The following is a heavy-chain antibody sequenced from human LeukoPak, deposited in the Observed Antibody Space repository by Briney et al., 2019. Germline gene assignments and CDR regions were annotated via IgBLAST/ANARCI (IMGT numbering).Heavy chain of an antibody. V-gene: IGHV4-39*01. CDR1: GGSISSSSYY. Sequence: PSETLSLTCTVSGGSISSSSYYWGWIRQPPGKGLEWIGSIYYSGSTYYNPSLKSRVTISVDTSKNQFSLKLSSVTAADTAVYYCARRYDYIWGGYRDFDYWGQGTLVTVSS. CDR2: IYYSGST. D-gene: IGHD3-16*02. J-gene: IGHJ4*02. CDR3: ARRYDYIWGGYRDFDY.